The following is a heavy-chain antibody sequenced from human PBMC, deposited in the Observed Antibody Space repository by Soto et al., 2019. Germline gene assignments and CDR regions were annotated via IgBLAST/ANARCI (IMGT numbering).Heavy chain of an antibody. J-gene: IGHJ4*02. V-gene: IGHV3-48*03. CDR3: TKSQGPVGTGTRYTVPNSSLYFDI. CDR1: RFTFSSYE. CDR2: ISSSGRTI. D-gene: IGHD1-26*01. Sequence: GGSLRLSCAASRFTFSSYEMNWVRQAPGKGLEWVSYISSSGRTIYYGDSVKGRFTISRGNSKNTVYLQMSSLRPEDTAIYYCTKSQGPVGTGTRYTVPNSSLYFDIWGQGTQVTVSS.